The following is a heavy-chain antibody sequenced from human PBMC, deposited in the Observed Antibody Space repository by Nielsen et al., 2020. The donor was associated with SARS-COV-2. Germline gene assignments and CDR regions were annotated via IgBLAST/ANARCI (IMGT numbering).Heavy chain of an antibody. CDR1: GFTFSSYG. CDR3: AKDGARDLAFDI. CDR2: IWYDGSNK. Sequence: GSLLKISCAASGFTFSSYGMHWVRQAPGKGLEWVAVIWYDGSNKYYADSVKGRFTISRDNSKNTLYLQMNSLRAEDTAVYYCAKDGARDLAFDIWGQGTMVTVSS. V-gene: IGHV3-33*06. D-gene: IGHD4/OR15-4a*01. J-gene: IGHJ3*02.